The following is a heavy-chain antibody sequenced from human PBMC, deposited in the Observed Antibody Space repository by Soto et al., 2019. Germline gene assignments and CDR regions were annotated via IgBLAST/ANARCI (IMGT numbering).Heavy chain of an antibody. J-gene: IGHJ4*02. V-gene: IGHV4-59*08. D-gene: IGHD4-4*01. CDR3: ARHRRTTVAKFYFHN. CDR1: GGSINSYC. CDR2: IFDSGNA. Sequence: PSETLSLACTVSGGSINSYCWSWIRQPPGKGLEWIAYIFDSGNANYNPSLKSRVTISVDTSKNQFSLKLTSVTAADTAVYYCARHRRTTVAKFYFHNWGQGALVTAPQ.